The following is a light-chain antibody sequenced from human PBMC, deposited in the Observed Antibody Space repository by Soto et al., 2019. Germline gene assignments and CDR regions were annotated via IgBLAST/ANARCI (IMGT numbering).Light chain of an antibody. CDR3: HQYGSSSWT. CDR1: QTVSTNY. Sequence: EIVLTQSPGTLSLSPGERATLSCRASQTVSTNYLAWYQQKPGQAPRLLIYGGSSRATGIPDRFSGSGSGTDFTLTISRLEPEDFAVYYCHQYGSSSWTFGQGTKVDIK. CDR2: GGS. V-gene: IGKV3-20*01. J-gene: IGKJ1*01.